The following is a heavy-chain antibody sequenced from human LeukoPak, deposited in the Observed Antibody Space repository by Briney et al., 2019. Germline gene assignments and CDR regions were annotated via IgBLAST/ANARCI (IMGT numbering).Heavy chain of an antibody. V-gene: IGHV1-69*04. CDR1: GGTFSSYA. J-gene: IGHJ4*02. Sequence: SVKVSCKASGGTFSSYAISWVRQAPGQGLEWMGRIILILGIANYAQKFQGRVTITADKSTSTAYMELSSLRSEDTAVYYCARGDSSGYYGYWGQGTLVTVSS. CDR2: IILILGIA. D-gene: IGHD3-22*01. CDR3: ARGDSSGYYGY.